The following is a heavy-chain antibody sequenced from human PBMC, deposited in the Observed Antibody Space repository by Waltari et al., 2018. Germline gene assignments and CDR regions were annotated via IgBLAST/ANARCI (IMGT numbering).Heavy chain of an antibody. Sequence: QVQLQQWGAGLLKPSETLSLTCAVYGGSFSGYYWSWIRQPPGKGLEWIGEINHSGSTNYNPSLKSRVTRSVDTSKNQFSLKLSSVTAADTAVYYCARYSSSWTPYFDYWGQGTLVTVSS. D-gene: IGHD6-13*01. V-gene: IGHV4-34*01. J-gene: IGHJ4*02. CDR2: INHSGST. CDR3: ARYSSSWTPYFDY. CDR1: GGSFSGYY.